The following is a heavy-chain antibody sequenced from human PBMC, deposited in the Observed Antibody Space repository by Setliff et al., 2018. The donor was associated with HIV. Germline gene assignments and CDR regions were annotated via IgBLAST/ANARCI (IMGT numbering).Heavy chain of an antibody. CDR2: IIPILGIA. D-gene: IGHD3-22*01. V-gene: IGHV1-69*10. J-gene: IGHJ4*02. CDR3: AIPGSSGYPYDY. Sequence: SVKVSCKASGGTFSSYAISWVRQAPGQGLEWMGGIIPILGIANYAQKFQGRVTITTDESTSTAYMELSSLRSEDTAVYYCAIPGSSGYPYDYWGQGTLVTVS. CDR1: GGTFSSYA.